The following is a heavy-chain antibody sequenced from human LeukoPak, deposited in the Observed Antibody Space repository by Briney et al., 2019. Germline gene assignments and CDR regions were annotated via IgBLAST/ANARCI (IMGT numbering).Heavy chain of an antibody. Sequence: PSETLSLTCAVYGGSSSGYYWSWIRQPPGKGLEWIGEINHSGSTNYNPSLKSRVTISVDTSKNQFSLKLSSVTAADTAVYYCARGIPTYYYDSSGWYFDLWGRGTLVTVSS. CDR2: INHSGST. J-gene: IGHJ2*01. V-gene: IGHV4-34*01. CDR1: GGSSSGYY. CDR3: ARGIPTYYYDSSGWYFDL. D-gene: IGHD3-22*01.